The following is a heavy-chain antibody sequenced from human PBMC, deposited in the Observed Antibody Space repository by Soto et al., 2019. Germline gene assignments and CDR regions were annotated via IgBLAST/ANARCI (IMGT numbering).Heavy chain of an antibody. CDR3: ARDFGGYSGYDSFFDY. J-gene: IGHJ4*02. CDR2: IYYSGST. D-gene: IGHD5-12*01. CDR1: GGSISSGDYY. Sequence: SSETLSLTCTVSGGSISSGDYYWSWIRQPPGKGLEWIGYIYYSGSTYYNPSLKSRVTISVDTSKNQFSLKLSSVTAADTAVYYCARDFGGYSGYDSFFDYWGQGTLVTVSS. V-gene: IGHV4-30-4*01.